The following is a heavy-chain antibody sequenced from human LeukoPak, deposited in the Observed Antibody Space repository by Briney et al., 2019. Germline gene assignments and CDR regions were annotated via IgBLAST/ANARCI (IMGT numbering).Heavy chain of an antibody. D-gene: IGHD6-19*01. CDR1: GFTFSSYW. J-gene: IGHJ4*02. CDR3: ARGGGGDGSGWSTTDY. Sequence: PGGSLRLSCVGSGFTFSSYWMSWVRQAPGKGLEWVANINQDGSEKYDVDSAKGRFTISRDNAKNSLYLQMNSLRVDDTAVDYCARGGGGDGSGWSTTDYWGQGTLVTISS. CDR2: INQDGSEK. V-gene: IGHV3-7*04.